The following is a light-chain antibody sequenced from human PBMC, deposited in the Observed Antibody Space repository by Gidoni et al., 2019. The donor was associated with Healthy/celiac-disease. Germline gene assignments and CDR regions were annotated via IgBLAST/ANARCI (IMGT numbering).Light chain of an antibody. CDR3: QSADSSGTPRYV. Sequence: SYELTQPPSVSVSPGQTARITCSGDALPKQYAYWYQQKPGQAPVLVIYKDSERPSGIPERFSGSSSGTTVTLTISGVQAEDEADYYCQSADSSGTPRYVFGTGTKVTVL. J-gene: IGLJ1*01. CDR2: KDS. V-gene: IGLV3-25*03. CDR1: ALPKQY.